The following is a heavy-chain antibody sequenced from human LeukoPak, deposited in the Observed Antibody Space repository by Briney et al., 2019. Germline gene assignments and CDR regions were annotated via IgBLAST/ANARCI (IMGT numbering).Heavy chain of an antibody. CDR3: ATGYDSSGYYDD. V-gene: IGHV1-24*01. D-gene: IGHD3-22*01. Sequence: ASVKVSCKVSGYTLTELSMHWVRQAPGKGLEWMGGFDPEDGETIYAQKFQGRVTMTEDTSTDTAYMELSSLRSEDTAVYYCATGYDSSGYYDDWGQGTLVTVSS. CDR2: FDPEDGET. CDR1: GYTLTELS. J-gene: IGHJ4*02.